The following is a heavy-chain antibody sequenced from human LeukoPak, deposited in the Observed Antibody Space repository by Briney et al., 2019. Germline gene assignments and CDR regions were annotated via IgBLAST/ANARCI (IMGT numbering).Heavy chain of an antibody. V-gene: IGHV4-34*01. J-gene: IGHJ6*03. D-gene: IGHD3-10*01. CDR2: INHSGST. CDR3: ARGAYYYGSGSYSLHYYYYYMDV. Sequence: SETLSLTCAVYGGSFSGYYWSWIRQPPGKGLEWIGEINHSGSTNYNPSLKSRVTISVDTSKNQFSLKLSSVTAADTAVYYCARGAYYYGSGSYSLHYYYYYMDVWGKGTTVTISS. CDR1: GGSFSGYY.